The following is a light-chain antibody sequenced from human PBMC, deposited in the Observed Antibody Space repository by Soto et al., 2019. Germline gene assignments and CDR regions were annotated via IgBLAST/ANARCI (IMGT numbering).Light chain of an antibody. V-gene: IGKV1-39*01. J-gene: IGKJ3*01. CDR3: QQSYSTLT. CDR2: AAS. Sequence: DIQMTQSPSSLSASVGDRVTITCRASQSLSTYLNWYQQKPGKTPKLLIYAASSLQSGVPSRFSGSGSGTDVTLTISSLQPEDFATYYCQQSYSTLTFGPGTKVDIK. CDR1: QSLSTY.